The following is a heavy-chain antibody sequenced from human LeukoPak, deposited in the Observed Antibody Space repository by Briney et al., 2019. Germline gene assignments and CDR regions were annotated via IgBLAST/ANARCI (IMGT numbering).Heavy chain of an antibody. CDR1: VNSVGSGYFH. D-gene: IGHD3-10*02. CDR2: DGHT. V-gene: IGHV4-61*01. CDR3: ATYYVGAGGRGH. J-gene: IGHJ4*02. Sequence: SESLSLTCTVSVNSVGSGYFHWSWIRQSPGKGLEWIGHDGHTNYNPSLRSRVTISIDTSSNQFSLRLNSVTAADTGVYYCATYYVGAGGRGHWGPGTLVTVSS.